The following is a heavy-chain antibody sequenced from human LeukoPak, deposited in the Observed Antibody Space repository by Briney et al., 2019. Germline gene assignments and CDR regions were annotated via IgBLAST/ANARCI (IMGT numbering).Heavy chain of an antibody. J-gene: IGHJ4*02. V-gene: IGHV3-9*01. Sequence: GGSLRLSCAASGFTFNNYAMHWVRQAPGKGLEWVSGISWNSGNIDYADSVKGRFTISRDNAKNSLYLQMNSLRAEDTALYYCAKEGGGSCYSCFDYWGQGTLATVSS. CDR3: AKEGGGSCYSCFDY. D-gene: IGHD2-15*01. CDR2: ISWNSGNI. CDR1: GFTFNNYA.